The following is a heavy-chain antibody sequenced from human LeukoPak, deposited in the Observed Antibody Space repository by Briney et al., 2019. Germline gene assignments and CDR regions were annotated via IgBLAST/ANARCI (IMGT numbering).Heavy chain of an antibody. CDR3: ARGPLGYSSSWYNYYYYMDV. V-gene: IGHV3-7*01. CDR2: IKQDGSEK. CDR1: GFTFSSYW. J-gene: IGHJ6*03. Sequence: SGGSLRLSCAASGFTFSSYWMSWVRQAPGKGLEWVANIKQDGSEKYYVDSVKGRFTISRDNSKNTLYLQMNSLRAEDTAVYYCARGPLGYSSSWYNYYYYMDVWGKGTTVTVSS. D-gene: IGHD6-13*01.